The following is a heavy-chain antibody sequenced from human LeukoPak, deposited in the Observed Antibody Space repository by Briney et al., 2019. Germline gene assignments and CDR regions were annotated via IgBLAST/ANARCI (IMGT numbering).Heavy chain of an antibody. J-gene: IGHJ4*02. CDR3: ARDQTLKLDYDILTGSLSY. CDR2: IKQDGSEK. D-gene: IGHD3-9*01. CDR1: GFTFSSYW. Sequence: PGGSLRLSCAASGFTFSSYWMSWVRQAPGKGLEWVANIKQDGSEKYYVDSVKGRFTISRDNAKNSLYLQMNSLRAEDTAVYYCARDQTLKLDYDILTGSLSYWGQGTLVTVSS. V-gene: IGHV3-7*01.